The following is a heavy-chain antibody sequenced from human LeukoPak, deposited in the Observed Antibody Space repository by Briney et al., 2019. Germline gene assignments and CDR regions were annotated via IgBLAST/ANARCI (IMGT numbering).Heavy chain of an antibody. D-gene: IGHD1-14*01. CDR2: IGGSAGGT. Sequence: GGSLRLSCAASGFTFSSYAISWVRQAPGKGLEWVSTIGGSAGGTYYADSVKGRFTISRDNSKNTLYLQMNSLRAEDTAVYSCAKLPGITITRGTWLDPWGQGTLVTVSS. CDR3: AKLPGITITRGTWLDP. J-gene: IGHJ5*02. CDR1: GFTFSSYA. V-gene: IGHV3-23*01.